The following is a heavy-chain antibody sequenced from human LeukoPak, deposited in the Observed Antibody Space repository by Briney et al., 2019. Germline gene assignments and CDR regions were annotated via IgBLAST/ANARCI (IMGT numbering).Heavy chain of an antibody. V-gene: IGHV4-59*12. Sequence: KASETLSLTCTVSGGSISSYYWSWIRQPPGKGLEWIGYIYDSGSTNYNPSLKSRVTISVDTSKNQFSLKLSSVTAADTAVYYCARDRGSYGDYVAFDIWGQGTMVTVSS. CDR3: ARDRGSYGDYVAFDI. J-gene: IGHJ3*02. CDR1: GGSISSYY. D-gene: IGHD4-17*01. CDR2: IYDSGST.